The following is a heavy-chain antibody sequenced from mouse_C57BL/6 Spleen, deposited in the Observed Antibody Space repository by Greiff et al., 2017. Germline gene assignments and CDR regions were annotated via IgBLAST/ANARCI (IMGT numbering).Heavy chain of an antibody. D-gene: IGHD1-1*01. CDR1: GFNIKNTY. CDR3: AGSSPFAY. CDR2: IDPANGTT. J-gene: IGHJ3*01. Sequence: VQLQQSVAELVRPGASVKLSCTASGFNIKNTYMHWVKQRPEQGLEWIGRIDPANGTTNYAPKFQGKATITADKSSNTAFLQLSSLTSEDTAIDYGAGSSPFAYWGQGTLVTVSA. V-gene: IGHV14-3*01.